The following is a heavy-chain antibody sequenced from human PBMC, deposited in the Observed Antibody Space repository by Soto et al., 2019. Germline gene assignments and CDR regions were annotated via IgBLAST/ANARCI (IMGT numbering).Heavy chain of an antibody. CDR2: LRYSGST. CDR1: GGSVTSTPFF. V-gene: IGHV4-61*01. CDR3: AASDGYWAKS. J-gene: IGHJ4*02. Sequence: SETLSLTCTVSGGSVTSTPFFWSWIRQTPGEGLEWIASLRYSGSTSHNPSLKSRVTISVDTSKNQFSLHLNSVAAADTAVYFCAASDGYWAKSRGQGTLVTVCS. D-gene: IGHD3-22*01.